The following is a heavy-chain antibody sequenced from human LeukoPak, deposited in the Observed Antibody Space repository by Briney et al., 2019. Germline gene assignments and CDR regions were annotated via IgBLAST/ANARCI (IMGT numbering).Heavy chain of an antibody. CDR3: AGDLAGVVCPL. D-gene: IGHD3-22*01. CDR2: STGSGGTT. J-gene: IGHJ4*02. V-gene: IGHV3-23*01. Sequence: PGGSLRLSCAASGFTFSSYAMTWVRQAPGKGLEWVSASTGSGGTTCYADSVMGRITISRDNAKNSLYLQMNSLRAEDTAVYYCAGDLAGVVCPLWGQGTLVTVSS. CDR1: GFTFSSYA.